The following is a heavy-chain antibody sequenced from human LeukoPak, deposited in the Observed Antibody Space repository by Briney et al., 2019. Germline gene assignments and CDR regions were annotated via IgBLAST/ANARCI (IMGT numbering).Heavy chain of an antibody. CDR2: TSAGGGST. J-gene: IGHJ4*02. Sequence: GGSLRLSCAASGFIFNNYAMHWVRQAPGKGLEWVSGTSAGGGSTYYADSVKGRFTISRDNFKNTLFLQMNSLRAEDTAIYYCAKSGGSLAGSLDYWGQGTLVTVSS. CDR1: GFIFNNYA. CDR3: AKSGGSLAGSLDY. D-gene: IGHD6-19*01. V-gene: IGHV3-23*01.